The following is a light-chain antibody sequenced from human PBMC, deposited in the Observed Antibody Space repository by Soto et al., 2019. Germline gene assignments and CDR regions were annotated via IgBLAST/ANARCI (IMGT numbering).Light chain of an antibody. Sequence: EIVLTQSPATLSLSPGERATLSCSASQSVSSYLAWYQQKPGQAPRLLIYDASNRATGIPARFSGGGSGTDFTLTISSLGPEDFAVYYCQQRSNWPPVFGGGTKVEIK. V-gene: IGKV3-11*01. CDR1: QSVSSY. CDR3: QQRSNWPPV. J-gene: IGKJ4*01. CDR2: DAS.